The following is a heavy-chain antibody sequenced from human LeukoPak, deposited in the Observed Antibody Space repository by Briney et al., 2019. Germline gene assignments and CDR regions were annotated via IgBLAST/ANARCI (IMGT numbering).Heavy chain of an antibody. V-gene: IGHV3-30*02. J-gene: IGHJ4*02. CDR2: IRYDGGNK. D-gene: IGHD6-19*01. CDR3: ASKSYSSGWYGIDY. Sequence: GGSLRLSCAASGFTFSSYGMHWVRQAPGKGLEWVAFIRYDGGNKYYADSVKGRFTISRDNSKNTLYLQMNSLRAEDTAVYYCASKSYSSGWYGIDYWGQGTLVTVSS. CDR1: GFTFSSYG.